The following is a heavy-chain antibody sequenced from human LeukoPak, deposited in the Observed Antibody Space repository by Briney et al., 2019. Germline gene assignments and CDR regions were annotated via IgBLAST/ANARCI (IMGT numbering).Heavy chain of an antibody. CDR2: INSDGSST. Sequence: PGGSLRLSCAASGFTFSSYWMHWVRQAPGKGLVWVSRINSDGSSTSYADSGKGRFTISRDNAKNTLYLQMNSLRAEDTAVYYCARVRIMITPPGWYFDYWGQGTLVTVSS. CDR3: ARVRIMITPPGWYFDY. J-gene: IGHJ4*02. V-gene: IGHV3-74*01. CDR1: GFTFSSYW. D-gene: IGHD3-16*01.